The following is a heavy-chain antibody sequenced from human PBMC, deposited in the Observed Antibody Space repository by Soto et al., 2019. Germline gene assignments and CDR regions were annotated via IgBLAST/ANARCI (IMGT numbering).Heavy chain of an antibody. CDR1: GFIFSSYG. D-gene: IGHD5-12*01. J-gene: IGHJ4*02. V-gene: IGHV3-23*01. CDR2: ISGSGGST. Sequence: GWSLRLSCEASGFIFSSYGMSWVRQAPGKGLEWVSTISGSGGSTYYADSVKGRFTISRDNSNNTLYLQMNSLRAEDTAVYYCAKDQYSFDDKGSFDYWGQGTLVTVSS. CDR3: AKDQYSFDDKGSFDY.